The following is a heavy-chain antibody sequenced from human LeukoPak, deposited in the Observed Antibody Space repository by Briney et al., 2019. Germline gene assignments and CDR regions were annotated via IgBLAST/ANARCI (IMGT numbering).Heavy chain of an antibody. V-gene: IGHV4-4*02. CDR3: AREAFYYYYGMDV. Sequence: PSETLSLTCAVSGGSISSSNWWSWVRQPPGKGLEWIGEIYHSGSTNCNPSLKSRVTISVDKSKNQFSLKLSSVTAADTAVYYCAREAFYYYYGMDVWGQGTTVTVSS. CDR2: IYHSGST. CDR1: GGSISSSNW. J-gene: IGHJ6*02.